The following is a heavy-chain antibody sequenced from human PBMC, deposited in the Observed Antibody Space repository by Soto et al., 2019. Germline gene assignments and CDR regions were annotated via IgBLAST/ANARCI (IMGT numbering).Heavy chain of an antibody. V-gene: IGHV1-18*01. J-gene: IGHJ5*02. D-gene: IGHD3-10*01. CDR2: ISPKSGSI. CDR1: GYTFTRNG. CDR3: AREPGGASWFDP. Sequence: ASVKVSCKTSGYTFTRNGISWVRQAXGQGLEWMGWISPKSGSIKYAQKFQGRVIMTTDTSTSTAYMELSSLRSEDTAVYYCAREPGGASWFDPWGQGTLVTVSS.